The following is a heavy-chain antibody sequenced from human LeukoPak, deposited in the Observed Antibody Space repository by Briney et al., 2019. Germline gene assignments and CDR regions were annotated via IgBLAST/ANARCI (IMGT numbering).Heavy chain of an antibody. D-gene: IGHD6-19*01. CDR3: ARDGLAVADY. J-gene: IGHJ4*02. CDR1: GYTFTSYA. V-gene: IGHV1-3*01. CDR2: INAGNGNT. Sequence: ASVKVSCKASGYTFTSYAMHWVRQAPGQRLEWMGWINAGNGNTKYSQKFQGRVTITRDTSASTAYMEPSSLRSEDTAVYYCARDGLAVADYWGQGTLVTVSS.